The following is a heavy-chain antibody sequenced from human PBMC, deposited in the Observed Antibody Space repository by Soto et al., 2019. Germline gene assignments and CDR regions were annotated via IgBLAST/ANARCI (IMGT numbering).Heavy chain of an antibody. J-gene: IGHJ6*03. V-gene: IGHV4-34*01. CDR1: GGSFSGYY. D-gene: IGHD1-26*01. CDR3: ARLVGYYYYMDV. Sequence: SETLSLTCAVYGGSFSGYYWSWIRQPPGKGLEWIGEINHSGSTNYNPSLKSRVTISVDTSKSQFSLKLSSVTAADTAVYYCARLVGYYYYMDVWGKGTTVTVSS. CDR2: INHSGST.